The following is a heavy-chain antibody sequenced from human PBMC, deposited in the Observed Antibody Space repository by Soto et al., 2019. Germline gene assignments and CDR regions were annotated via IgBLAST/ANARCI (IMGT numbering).Heavy chain of an antibody. Sequence: QLQLQESGPGLVKPSETLSLTCTVSGGSISSSSYYWGWIRQPPGKGLEWIGSIYYSGSTYYNPSLKSRVTISVDTSKNQFSLKLSSVTATDTAVYYCARTRAVWFDPWGQGTLVTVSS. CDR2: IYYSGST. CDR1: GGSISSSSYY. V-gene: IGHV4-39*01. J-gene: IGHJ5*02. CDR3: ARTRAVWFDP. D-gene: IGHD6-19*01.